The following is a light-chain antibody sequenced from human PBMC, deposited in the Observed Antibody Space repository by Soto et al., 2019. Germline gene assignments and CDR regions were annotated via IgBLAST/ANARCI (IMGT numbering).Light chain of an antibody. CDR2: GAS. CDR1: RTVHSN. CDR3: QQYNNWPRT. Sequence: EIVMTQSPATVSVSPGDRVTLSCRASRTVHSNVAWYQHKPGQAPRLLIYGASFRATGMPARFSGSGFGTEFTLTISSLQSEDFAVYYCQQYNNWPRTFGQGTKLDIK. J-gene: IGKJ1*01. V-gene: IGKV3-15*01.